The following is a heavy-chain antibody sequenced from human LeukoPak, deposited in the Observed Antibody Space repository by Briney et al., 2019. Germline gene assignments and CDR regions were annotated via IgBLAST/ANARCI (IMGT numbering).Heavy chain of an antibody. D-gene: IGHD3-3*01. Sequence: GRSLRLSCAASGFTFSSYAMHWVRQAPGKGLEWVAVISYDGSNKYYADSVKGRFTISRDNSKNTLYLQMNSLRAEDTAVYYCAKDREWLPYREYFDYWGQGTLVTVSS. CDR1: GFTFSSYA. V-gene: IGHV3-30*04. CDR3: AKDREWLPYREYFDY. J-gene: IGHJ4*02. CDR2: ISYDGSNK.